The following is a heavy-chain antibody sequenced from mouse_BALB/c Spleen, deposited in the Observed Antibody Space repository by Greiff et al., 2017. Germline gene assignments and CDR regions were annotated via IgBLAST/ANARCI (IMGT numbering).Heavy chain of an antibody. D-gene: IGHD2-4*01. J-gene: IGHJ2*01. CDR1: GFTFSSYA. CDR2: ISSGGST. Sequence: DVHLVESGGGLVKPGGSLKLSCAASGFTFSSYAMSWVRQTPEKRLEWVAAISSGGSTYYTDSVKGRFTISRDNARNILYLQMSSLRSEDTAMYYCARGRGITDYWGQGTTLTVSS. CDR3: ARGRGITDY. V-gene: IGHV5-6-5*01.